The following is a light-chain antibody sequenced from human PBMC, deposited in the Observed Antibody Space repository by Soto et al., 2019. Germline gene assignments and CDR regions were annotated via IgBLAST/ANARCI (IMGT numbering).Light chain of an antibody. CDR2: GAS. CDR3: QQYNNWPGT. J-gene: IGKJ2*01. V-gene: IGKV3-15*01. Sequence: EIVMTQSPATLSVSPGERATLSCRASQSVSSNLAWYQQKPGQAPRPLIYGASTRATGIPARFSGSGSGTEFTRTISSLQSEDFAVYYCQQYNNWPGTFGQGTKLEIK. CDR1: QSVSSN.